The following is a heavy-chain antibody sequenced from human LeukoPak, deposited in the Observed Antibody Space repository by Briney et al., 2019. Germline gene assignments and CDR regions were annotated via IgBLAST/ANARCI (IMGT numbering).Heavy chain of an antibody. CDR3: ASSTPYCSSTSCYTADFDY. CDR2: IYHSGST. Sequence: SETLSLTCAVSGGSLSSSNWWSWVRQPPGKGLEWIGEIYHSGSTNYNPSLKSRVTISVDKSKNQFSLKLSSVTAADTAVYYCASSTPYCSSTSCYTADFDYWGQGTLVTVSS. D-gene: IGHD2-2*02. CDR1: GGSLSSSNW. J-gene: IGHJ4*02. V-gene: IGHV4-4*02.